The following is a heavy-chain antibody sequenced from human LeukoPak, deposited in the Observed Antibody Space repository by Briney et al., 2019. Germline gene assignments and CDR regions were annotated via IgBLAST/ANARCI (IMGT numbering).Heavy chain of an antibody. V-gene: IGHV3-53*01. J-gene: IGHJ6*03. CDR2: IYSAGNT. D-gene: IGHD6-6*01. CDR1: GFTVGSNY. Sequence: GSLRLSCVASGFTVGSNYMSWVRQAPGKGLEWVSVIYSAGNTYYADSVEGRFTISRDNSKNTLYLQMNSLRAEDTAVYYCARHYRSSSPATGYYYMDVWGKGTTVTVSS. CDR3: ARHYRSSSPATGYYYMDV.